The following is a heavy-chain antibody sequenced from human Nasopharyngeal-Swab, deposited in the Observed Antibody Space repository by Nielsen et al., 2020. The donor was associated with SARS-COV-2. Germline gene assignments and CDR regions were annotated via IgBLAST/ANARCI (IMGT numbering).Heavy chain of an antibody. V-gene: IGHV4-34*01. CDR2: IYYSGST. CDR3: ARGRVGATSKKNWFDP. D-gene: IGHD1-26*01. J-gene: IGHJ5*02. Sequence: SETLSLTCAVYGGSFSGYYWSWIRQPPGKGLEWIGSIYYSGSTNYNPSLKSRVTISVDTSKNQFSLKLSSVTAADTAVYYCARGRVGATSKKNWFDPWGQGTLVTVSS. CDR1: GGSFSGYY.